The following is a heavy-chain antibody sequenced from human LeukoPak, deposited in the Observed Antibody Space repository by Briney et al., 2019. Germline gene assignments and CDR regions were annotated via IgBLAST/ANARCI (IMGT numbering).Heavy chain of an antibody. V-gene: IGHV5-51*03. J-gene: IGHJ4*02. CDR2: IYSGDSDT. CDR1: GYSFTIYW. Sequence: PGASETLLCKRSGYSFTIYWIGWARHMPGKGREWLGIIYSGDSDTRYSPSYLGQVPISADKSISTADLQWSSLKASDSAMYYCARRRTGTFDYWGQGTLVTVSS. D-gene: IGHD1/OR15-1a*01. CDR3: ARRRTGTFDY.